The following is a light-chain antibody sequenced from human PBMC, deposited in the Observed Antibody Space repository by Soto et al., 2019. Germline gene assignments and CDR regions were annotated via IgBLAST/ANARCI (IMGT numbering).Light chain of an antibody. CDR3: SSFTSSNTWV. J-gene: IGLJ3*02. Sequence: QSVLTQPPSVSGSPGQSVTISCTGTSSDVGSYNRVSWYQQPPGTAPKLMIYEVSNRPSGVPDRFFGSKPGNTASLTISGLQAEDEADYYCSSFTSSNTWVFGGGTKLTVL. V-gene: IGLV2-18*02. CDR2: EVS. CDR1: SSDVGSYNR.